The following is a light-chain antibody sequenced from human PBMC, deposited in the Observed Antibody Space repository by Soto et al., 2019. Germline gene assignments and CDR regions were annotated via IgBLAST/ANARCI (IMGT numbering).Light chain of an antibody. V-gene: IGLV2-14*01. CDR2: EVS. CDR1: SSDVGGYNY. J-gene: IGLJ2*01. CDR3: SSYAGSRTLL. Sequence: QSALTQPASVSGSPGQSITISCTGTSSDVGGYNYVSWYQQHPGKAPKLMIYEVSKRPSGVSNRFSGSKSGNTATLTISGLQAEDEADYYCSSYAGSRTLLFGGGTKLTVL.